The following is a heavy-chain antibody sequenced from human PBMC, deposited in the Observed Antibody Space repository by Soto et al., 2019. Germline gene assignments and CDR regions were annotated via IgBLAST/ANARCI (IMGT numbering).Heavy chain of an antibody. J-gene: IGHJ4*02. Sequence: QVQLQESGPGLVKPSQTLSLTCTVSGGSISSGDYYWTWIRQHPGKGLEWIGYIYYRGSTKHNPYLKSRITISVDTSKNQFSLKLNSVTAADTAVYYCARTKTSSTSFHVDYWGQGTQVTVSS. CDR1: GGSISSGDYY. D-gene: IGHD2-2*01. CDR3: ARTKTSSTSFHVDY. CDR2: IYYRGST. V-gene: IGHV4-31*03.